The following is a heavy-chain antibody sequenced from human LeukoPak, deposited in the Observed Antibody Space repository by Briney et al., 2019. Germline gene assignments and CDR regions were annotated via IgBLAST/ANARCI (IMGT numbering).Heavy chain of an antibody. J-gene: IGHJ4*02. CDR3: ARGESDSGTYSPGDF. D-gene: IGHD1-26*01. Sequence: GGSLRLSCAASGFTFSSYAIHWVRQAPGKGLQWVAVISYDGINKYYADSVKGRFTISRDNSKNTLYLQMNSLRTEDTAVYYCARGESDSGTYSPGDFWGQGTLVTASS. CDR1: GFTFSSYA. V-gene: IGHV3-30*04. CDR2: ISYDGINK.